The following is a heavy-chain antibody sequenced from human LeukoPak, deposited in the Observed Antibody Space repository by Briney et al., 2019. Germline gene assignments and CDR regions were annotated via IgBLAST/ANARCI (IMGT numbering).Heavy chain of an antibody. V-gene: IGHV1-69*05. CDR1: GGTFSSYA. CDR3: ATPRHHSSSYVRGLYYYYYYMDV. J-gene: IGHJ6*03. Sequence: SVKVSCKAFGGTFSSYAISWVRQAPGQGLEWMGGIIPIFGTANYAQKFQGRVTITTDESTSTAYMELSSLRSEDTAVYYCATPRHHSSSYVRGLYYYYYYMDVWGKGTTVTVSS. D-gene: IGHD6-13*01. CDR2: IIPIFGTA.